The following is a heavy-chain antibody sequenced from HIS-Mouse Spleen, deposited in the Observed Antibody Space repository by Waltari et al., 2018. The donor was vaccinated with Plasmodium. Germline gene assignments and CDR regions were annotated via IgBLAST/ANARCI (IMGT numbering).Heavy chain of an antibody. CDR2: IYYSGST. Sequence: QVQLQESGPGLVKPSQTLSLTCTVSGGSISSGGYYWSWIRQHPGTGLEWIGYIYYSGSTYYNPSLKGRVTISVDTSKNQFSLKLSSVTAADTAVYYCARVSPPANWGALNAFEIWGQGTMVTVSS. D-gene: IGHD7-27*01. CDR1: GGSISSGGYY. V-gene: IGHV4-31*03. J-gene: IGHJ3*02. CDR3: ARVSPPANWGALNAFEI.